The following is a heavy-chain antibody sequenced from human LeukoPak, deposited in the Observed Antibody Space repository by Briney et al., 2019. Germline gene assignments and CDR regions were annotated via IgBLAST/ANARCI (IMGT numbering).Heavy chain of an antibody. J-gene: IGHJ5*02. Sequence: GGSLRLPCAASGFTFINYWMTWVRQAPGKGLEWVANIKPDGSEIYYGGSVKGRFTISRDNAKTSVYLQMNSLRAEDTAMYYCAREYVGLYSGVQWTNWIDPWGQGTLVTVSS. V-gene: IGHV3-7*01. CDR1: GFTFINYW. CDR3: AREYVGLYSGVQWTNWIDP. D-gene: IGHD1-26*01. CDR2: IKPDGSEI.